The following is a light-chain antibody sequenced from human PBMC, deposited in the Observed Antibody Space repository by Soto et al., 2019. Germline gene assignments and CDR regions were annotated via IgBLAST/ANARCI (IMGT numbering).Light chain of an antibody. Sequence: QSALTQPRSVSGSPGQSVTISCTGTSSDVAAYNYVSWYQQHPGKAPKLLICDVSRRPSGVPDRFSGPKSGNTASLTISGPQAEDESDYYCCSYAGSYTYVVFGGGTKLTVL. CDR3: CSYAGSYTYVV. CDR1: SSDVAAYNY. CDR2: DVS. J-gene: IGLJ2*01. V-gene: IGLV2-11*01.